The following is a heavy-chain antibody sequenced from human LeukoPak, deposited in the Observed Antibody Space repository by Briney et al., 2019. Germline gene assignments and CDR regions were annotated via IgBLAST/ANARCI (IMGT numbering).Heavy chain of an antibody. J-gene: IGHJ5*02. Sequence: GRSLRLSCAASGFTFDDYAMHWVRQAPGKGLEWVSGISWNSGSIGYADSVKGRFTISRDNAKNSLYLQMNSLRAEDTALYYCPKDMPEQSSSLYNWFAPGGQGTLFPVSS. CDR1: GFTFDDYA. CDR2: ISWNSGSI. V-gene: IGHV3-9*01. D-gene: IGHD6-6*01. CDR3: PKDMPEQSSSLYNWFAP.